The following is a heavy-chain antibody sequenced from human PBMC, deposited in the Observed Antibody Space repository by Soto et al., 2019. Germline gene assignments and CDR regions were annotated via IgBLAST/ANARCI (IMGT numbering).Heavy chain of an antibody. CDR2: ISYDDRNK. Sequence: QVQLVESGGGVVQPGRSLRLSCAASGFTFSSYGMHWVRQAPGKGLEWVAVISYDDRNKYYADSVKGRFTISRDNSKNTLYLRMNSLRAEDTAVYYCANLGGGYCTSTDCPDYWGQGTLVTVSS. CDR3: ANLGGGYCTSTDCPDY. CDR1: GFTFSSYG. V-gene: IGHV3-30*18. J-gene: IGHJ4*02. D-gene: IGHD2-2*01.